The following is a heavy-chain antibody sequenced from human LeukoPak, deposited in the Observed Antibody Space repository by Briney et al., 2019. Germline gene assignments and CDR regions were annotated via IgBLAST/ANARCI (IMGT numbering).Heavy chain of an antibody. CDR3: AREWSSWYNYYYYYMDV. J-gene: IGHJ6*03. D-gene: IGHD6-13*01. Sequence: GGALRLSCAASGFTFRSYWMSWVRQAPGKGLEWVANIKQDGSEKYYVDSVKGRFTISRDNAKNSLYLQMNSLRAEDTALYYCAREWSSWYNYYYYYMDVWGKGTTVTVSS. CDR2: IKQDGSEK. CDR1: GFTFRSYW. V-gene: IGHV3-7*03.